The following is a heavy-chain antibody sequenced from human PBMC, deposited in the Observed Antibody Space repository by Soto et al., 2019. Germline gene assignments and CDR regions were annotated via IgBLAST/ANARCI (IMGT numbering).Heavy chain of an antibody. V-gene: IGHV3-30-3*01. CDR3: ARTAGGRVRGALDI. CDR1: GFTFSSYG. CDR2: IPNTENKK. D-gene: IGHD6-13*01. Sequence: QVHLEESGGGVVQPGMSLRLSCVASGFTFSSYGMHWVRQAPGKGLEWVAVIPNTENKKYYADSVKGRFTISRDNSQNTLFLQMDSLMSEDTAMYYCARTAGGRVRGALDIWGQGTMVTVS. J-gene: IGHJ3*02.